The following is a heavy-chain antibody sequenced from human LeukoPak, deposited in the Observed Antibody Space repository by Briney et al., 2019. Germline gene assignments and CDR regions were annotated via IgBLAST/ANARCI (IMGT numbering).Heavy chain of an antibody. Sequence: SVKVSCKASGGTFSSYAISWVRQAPGQGLEWMGGIIPIFGTANYAQKFQGRVTITADESTSTAYMELSSLRSEDTAVYYCAGKLHDYCSSTSCYLRWFDPWGQGTLVTVSS. D-gene: IGHD2-2*01. CDR1: GGTFSSYA. CDR3: AGKLHDYCSSTSCYLRWFDP. CDR2: IIPIFGTA. J-gene: IGHJ5*02. V-gene: IGHV1-69*13.